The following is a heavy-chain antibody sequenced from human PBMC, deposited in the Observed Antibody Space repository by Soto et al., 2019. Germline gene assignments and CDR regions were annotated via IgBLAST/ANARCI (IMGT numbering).Heavy chain of an antibody. J-gene: IGHJ4*02. CDR1: GYSISSGSY. V-gene: IGHV4-38-2*02. D-gene: IGHD3-9*01. Sequence: SETLSLTCTVSGYSISSGSYWAWIRQPPGKGPEWIASIYHGGTTFYNPSLKSRITISVDTSNNQFSLKLTSVTAADTAVYYCARASQCKSYFDCFAWLDYWGQGTLVTVSS. CDR2: IYHGGTT. CDR3: ARASQCKSYFDCFAWLDY.